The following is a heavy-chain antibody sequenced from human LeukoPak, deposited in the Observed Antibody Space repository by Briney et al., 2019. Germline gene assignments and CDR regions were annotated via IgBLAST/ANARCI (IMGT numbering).Heavy chain of an antibody. V-gene: IGHV3-23*01. CDR2: ISGSGGST. Sequence: GGSLGLSCAASGFTVSSSYTNWVRQAPGKGLGWVSAISGSGGSTYYADSVKGRFTISRDNSKNTLYLQMNSLRAEDTAVYYCAKDMSDYYDSSGYYKRDRVGAFDIWGQGTMVTVSS. CDR3: AKDMSDYYDSSGYYKRDRVGAFDI. CDR1: GFTVSSSY. D-gene: IGHD3-22*01. J-gene: IGHJ3*02.